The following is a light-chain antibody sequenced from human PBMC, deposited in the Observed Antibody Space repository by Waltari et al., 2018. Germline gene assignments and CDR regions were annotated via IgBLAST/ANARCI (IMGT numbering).Light chain of an antibody. CDR1: SSDVGGYVY. Sequence: QSALTQPPSASGSLGQSVTISCTGISSDVGGYVYVSWYQQHPGKAPKVIIYEVNKRPYGVPGRFLGSRSGNTASLTVSGLQAEAEADYYCSSYAGSNRVFGGGTRLTVL. CDR3: SSYAGSNRV. V-gene: IGLV2-8*01. CDR2: EVN. J-gene: IGLJ3*02.